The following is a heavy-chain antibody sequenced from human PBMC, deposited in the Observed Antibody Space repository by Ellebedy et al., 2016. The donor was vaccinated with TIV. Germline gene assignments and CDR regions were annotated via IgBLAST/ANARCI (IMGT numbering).Heavy chain of an antibody. CDR1: GFTFDDYA. CDR2: ISWNSNAR. CDR3: AKGGYTDYFYWHLDF. D-gene: IGHD6-25*01. J-gene: IGHJ2*01. V-gene: IGHV3-9*01. Sequence: SLKISCAASGFTFDDYAMHWVRQAPGKGLEWVSGISWNSNARRYADSVKGRFTIPRDNAKKSLYLQMDNLRPEDTGLYFCAKGGYTDYFYWHLDFWGRGTLLSVVS.